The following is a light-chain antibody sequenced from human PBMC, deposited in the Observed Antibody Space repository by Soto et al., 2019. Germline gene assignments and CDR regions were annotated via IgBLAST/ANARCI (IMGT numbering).Light chain of an antibody. CDR3: QQYDSSPKT. J-gene: IGKJ1*01. V-gene: IGKV3-15*01. CDR2: GAS. Sequence: EIVMTQSPATLSVSPGERATLSCRASQSVSGNLAWYQQKPGQAPRLVIYGASTRATGIPARFSGSGSGTEFTLTISSLQSEDFAVYYCQQYDSSPKTFGQGTKVEIK. CDR1: QSVSGN.